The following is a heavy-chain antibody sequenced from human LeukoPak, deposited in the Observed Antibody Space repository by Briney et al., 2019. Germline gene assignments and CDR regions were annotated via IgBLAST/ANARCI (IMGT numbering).Heavy chain of an antibody. CDR3: ARVPLRGHSRSWSFDY. V-gene: IGHV3-11*01. J-gene: IGHJ4*02. Sequence: PGGSLRLSCAASGFTFSDYYMSWIRQAPGKGLEWVSYISHRVSDVQYADSVKGRFTISRDNARNSLYLQMNGLRAEDTAVYYCARVPLRGHSRSWSFDYWGQGTLVTVSS. D-gene: IGHD6-13*01. CDR2: ISHRVSDV. CDR1: GFTFSDYY.